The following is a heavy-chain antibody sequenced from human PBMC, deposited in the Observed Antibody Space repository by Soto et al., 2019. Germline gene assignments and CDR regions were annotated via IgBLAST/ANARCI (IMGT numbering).Heavy chain of an antibody. CDR1: GGSISSYY. CDR2: IYYSGST. J-gene: IGHJ4*02. D-gene: IGHD5-12*01. V-gene: IGHV4-59*01. Sequence: SETLSLTCTVSGGSISSYYWSWIRQPPGKGLEWIGYIYYSGSTNYNPSLKSRITISVDTSKNQFSLKLSSVTAADTAVYYCARARSGYDYGYWGQGTLVTVSS. CDR3: ARARSGYDYGY.